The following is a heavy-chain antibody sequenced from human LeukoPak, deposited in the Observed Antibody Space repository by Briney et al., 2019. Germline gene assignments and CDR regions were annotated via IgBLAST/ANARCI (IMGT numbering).Heavy chain of an antibody. CDR3: ASNILGYCSGGSCYAIDY. CDR1: GGSISSGDYY. CDR2: IYYSGST. J-gene: IGHJ4*02. V-gene: IGHV4-30-4*01. D-gene: IGHD2-15*01. Sequence: SETLSLTCTVSGGSISSGDYYWSWIRQPPGKGLEWIGYIYYSGSTYYNPSLKSRVTISVDTSKNQFSLKLSSVTAADTAVYYCASNILGYCSGGSCYAIDYWGQGTLVTVSS.